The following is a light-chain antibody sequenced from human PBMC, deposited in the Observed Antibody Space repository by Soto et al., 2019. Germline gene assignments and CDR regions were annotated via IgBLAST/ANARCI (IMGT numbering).Light chain of an antibody. CDR1: NSDVGDYRS. CDR3: SSYTSNSTQV. J-gene: IGLJ1*01. CDR2: DVS. Sequence: QSVLTQPASVSGSPGQSSTISCTGTNSDVGDYRSVSWYQQHPGKAPKLVIYDVSNRPSGVSYRFSGSKSGNTASLTISGLQAEDEADYYCSSYTSNSTQVFGTGTKVTVL. V-gene: IGLV2-14*03.